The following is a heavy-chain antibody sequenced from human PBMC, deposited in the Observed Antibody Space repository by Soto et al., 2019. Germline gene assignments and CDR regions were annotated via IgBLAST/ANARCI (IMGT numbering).Heavy chain of an antibody. CDR3: ARGVYGSGNYYTGPSAFDI. CDR2: TIPVFNTA. D-gene: IGHD3-10*01. CDR1: GGTLSDHG. J-gene: IGHJ3*02. Sequence: QVQLEQSGAEVKKPGSSVKVSCKASGGTLSDHGVAWLRQAPGQGLELMGGTIPVFNTAKYAQKFQGRVTVTADKFTNMAYMELRSLRSEDTAFYFCARGVYGSGNYYTGPSAFDIWGQGTMVIVSS. V-gene: IGHV1-69*06.